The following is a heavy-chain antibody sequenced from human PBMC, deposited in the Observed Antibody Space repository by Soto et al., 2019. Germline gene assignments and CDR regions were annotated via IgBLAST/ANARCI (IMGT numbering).Heavy chain of an antibody. Sequence: SETLSLTCTVSGGSISSYYWSWIRQPPGKGLEWIGYIYYSGSTNYNPSLKSRVTISVDTSKNQFSLKLSSVTAADTAVYYCARVGDSGGWYVFDYWGQGTLVTVSS. CDR3: ARVGDSGGWYVFDY. J-gene: IGHJ4*02. D-gene: IGHD6-19*01. V-gene: IGHV4-59*01. CDR2: IYYSGST. CDR1: GGSISSYY.